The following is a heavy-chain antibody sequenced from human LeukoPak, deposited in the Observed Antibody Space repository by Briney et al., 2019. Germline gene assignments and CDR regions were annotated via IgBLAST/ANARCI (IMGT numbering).Heavy chain of an antibody. J-gene: IGHJ4*02. D-gene: IGHD3-10*01. CDR3: ARDYHGSGSLTTFDS. Sequence: SVKVSCKASGGTFSSYAISWVRQAPGQGLEWMGGIIPIFGTANYAQKFQGRVTITADESTSTAYMELSSLRSEDTAVYYCARDYHGSGSLTTFDSWGQGTLVTVSS. CDR2: IIPIFGTA. CDR1: GGTFSSYA. V-gene: IGHV1-69*13.